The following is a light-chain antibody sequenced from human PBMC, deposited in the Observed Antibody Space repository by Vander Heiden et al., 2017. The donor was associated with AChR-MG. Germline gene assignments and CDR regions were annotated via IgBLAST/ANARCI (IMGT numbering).Light chain of an antibody. CDR3: RQTLQAPLT. J-gene: IGKJ2*01. CDR2: LGS. CDR1: QSLLYSNGYNY. Sequence: DFVMTQSPLSLPVNPGEPATISCRCSQSLLYSNGYNYLDWYLQKPGHSPQILIYLGSNRAPGVPDRFSGSGSGTDFTFKISRVEAEDVGVYYCRQTLQAPLTFGQGTKLEI. V-gene: IGKV2-28*01.